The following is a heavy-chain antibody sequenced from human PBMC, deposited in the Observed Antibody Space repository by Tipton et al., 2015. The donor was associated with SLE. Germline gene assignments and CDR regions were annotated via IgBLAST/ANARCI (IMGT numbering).Heavy chain of an antibody. Sequence: TLSLTCTVSGGSINSYYWGWIRRTPGKGLEWIGYFHYSGSTNYNPSLRSRVTMSVDTSKSQFSLKLNSITAADTAVYYCARGTYYFDYWGQGTLVTVSS. CDR1: GGSINSYY. CDR2: FHYSGST. CDR3: ARGTYYFDY. V-gene: IGHV4-59*08. J-gene: IGHJ4*02.